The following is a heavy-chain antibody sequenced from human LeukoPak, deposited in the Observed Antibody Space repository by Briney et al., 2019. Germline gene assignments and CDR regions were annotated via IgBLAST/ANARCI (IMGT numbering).Heavy chain of an antibody. Sequence: GGSLRLSCAASGFTFSSYAMSWVRQAPGKGLEWVSAISGSGGSTYHADSVKGRFTISRDNSKNTLYLQMNSLRAEDTAVYYCAKVQTYYYDSSGIDYWGQGTLVTVSS. CDR1: GFTFSSYA. V-gene: IGHV3-23*01. CDR3: AKVQTYYYDSSGIDY. D-gene: IGHD3-22*01. CDR2: ISGSGGST. J-gene: IGHJ4*02.